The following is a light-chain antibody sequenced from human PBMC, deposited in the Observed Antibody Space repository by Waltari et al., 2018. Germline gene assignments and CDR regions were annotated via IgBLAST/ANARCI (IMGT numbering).Light chain of an antibody. J-gene: IGLJ3*02. CDR2: EVS. CDR3: YSYARTITFV. V-gene: IGLV2-23*02. Sequence: QSALTQPASVSGSPGQSINIPRAGTTSDVGKINHVSWYQQHPGSAPKLIIYEVSERPSGVSNRFSGSKSGNTASLTISGLQPEDEADYYCYSYARTITFVFGGGTKLTVL. CDR1: TSDVGKINH.